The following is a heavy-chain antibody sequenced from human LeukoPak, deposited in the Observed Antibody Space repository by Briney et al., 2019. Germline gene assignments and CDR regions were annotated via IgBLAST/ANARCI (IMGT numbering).Heavy chain of an antibody. CDR2: IYNGNT. J-gene: IGHJ4*02. V-gene: IGHV1-18*01. CDR3: ARDPTRRYPFDY. D-gene: IGHD3-9*01. Sequence: ASVKVSCKTSGYTFTSYGIGWVRQAPGQGLEWMAWIYNGNTNYAQNLQGRVTVTTDTSTTTAYMELRSLRSEDTAVYYCARDPTRRYPFDYWGQGTLVTVSS. CDR1: GYTFTSYG.